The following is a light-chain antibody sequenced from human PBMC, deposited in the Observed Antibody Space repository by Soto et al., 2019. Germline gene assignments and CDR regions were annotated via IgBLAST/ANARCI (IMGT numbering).Light chain of an antibody. CDR1: SSDVGGYNY. CDR2: DVS. J-gene: IGLJ3*02. V-gene: IGLV2-14*01. Sequence: QSVLTQPASVSGSPGQSITISCTGTSSDVGGYNYVSWYQQHPVKAPKLMIYDVSNRPSGVSNRFSGSKSGNTASLTISGLQAEDEADYYCSSYTSSSANWVFGGGTQLTVL. CDR3: SSYTSSSANWV.